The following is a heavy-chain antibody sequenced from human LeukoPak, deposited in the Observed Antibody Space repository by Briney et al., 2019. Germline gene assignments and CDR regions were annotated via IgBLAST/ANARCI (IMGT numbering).Heavy chain of an antibody. Sequence: GGSLRLSCATSGFTVDSNYLSWVRQAPGKGLEWVSYISSSSSTIYYADSVKGRFTISRDNAKNSLYLQMNSLRAEDTAVYYCARDNKGFDYWGQGTLVTVSS. J-gene: IGHJ4*02. CDR1: GFTVDSNY. CDR2: ISSSSSTI. D-gene: IGHD1/OR15-1a*01. CDR3: ARDNKGFDY. V-gene: IGHV3-48*01.